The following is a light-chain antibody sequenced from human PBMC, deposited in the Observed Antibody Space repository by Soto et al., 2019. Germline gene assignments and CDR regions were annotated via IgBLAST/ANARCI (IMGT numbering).Light chain of an antibody. V-gene: IGKV3-15*01. Sequence: DILMTQPAATLSVSPVEIALFSCRASQSVKSNLAWYQQKPGQAPRLLIYGASTRATGIPARFSGSGSGTEFTLTISNLQSEDFAVYYCQHYNQWLWTFGQGTKVDIK. CDR3: QHYNQWLWT. CDR1: QSVKSN. J-gene: IGKJ1*01. CDR2: GAS.